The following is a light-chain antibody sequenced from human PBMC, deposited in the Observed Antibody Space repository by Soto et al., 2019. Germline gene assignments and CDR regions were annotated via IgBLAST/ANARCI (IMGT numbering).Light chain of an antibody. CDR1: QPINTW. Sequence: DIQLTQSPASVSAAVGDRINISCRASQPINTWLAWYQQKPGKGHKLLIYTASTLETGVPSRFSGSGSGTDFTLTISSLQPEDAAIYSCQQAASFPFTFGPGAKV. CDR2: TAS. V-gene: IGKV1-12*02. CDR3: QQAASFPFT. J-gene: IGKJ3*01.